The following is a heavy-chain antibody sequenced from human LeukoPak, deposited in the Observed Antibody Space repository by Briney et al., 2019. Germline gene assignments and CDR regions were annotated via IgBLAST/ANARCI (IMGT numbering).Heavy chain of an antibody. V-gene: IGHV3-23*01. CDR3: AKAVGPSGYYPAS. CDR2: VTGNGGNT. J-gene: IGHJ5*02. CDR1: GFTFNTYW. Sequence: PGGSLRLSCAASGFTFNTYWMHWARQAPGKGLEWVSAVTGNGGNTYYADSVKGRFTISRDTSKNTLFLQMNSLRAEDSAVYYCAKAVGPSGYYPASWGQGTLVTVSS. D-gene: IGHD3-22*01.